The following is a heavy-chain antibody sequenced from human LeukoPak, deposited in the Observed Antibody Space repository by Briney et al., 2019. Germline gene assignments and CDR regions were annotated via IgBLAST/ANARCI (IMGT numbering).Heavy chain of an antibody. Sequence: SETLSLTCAVYGGSFSGYYWSWIRQPPGKGLEWIGEINHSGSTNYNPSLKSRVTISVDTSKNQFSLKLSSVTAADTAVYYCASHPSLDASIAVAGPFDYWGQGTLVTVSS. V-gene: IGHV4-34*01. J-gene: IGHJ4*02. CDR1: GGSFSGYY. CDR3: ASHPSLDASIAVAGPFDY. CDR2: INHSGST. D-gene: IGHD6-19*01.